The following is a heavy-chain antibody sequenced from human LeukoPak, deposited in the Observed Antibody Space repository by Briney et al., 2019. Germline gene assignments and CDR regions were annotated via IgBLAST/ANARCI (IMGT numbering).Heavy chain of an antibody. V-gene: IGHV7-4-1*02. CDR2: INTNTGNP. Sequence: ASVKVSCKASGYTFTSFALGWVRQAPGHGLEWMGWINTNTGNPTYAQGFTGRFVFSLDTSVSTTYLQISSLEAEDTAVYYCARDSRRGYSYGFPYWGQGTLVTVSS. CDR3: ARDSRRGYSYGFPY. D-gene: IGHD5-18*01. J-gene: IGHJ4*02. CDR1: GYTFTSFA.